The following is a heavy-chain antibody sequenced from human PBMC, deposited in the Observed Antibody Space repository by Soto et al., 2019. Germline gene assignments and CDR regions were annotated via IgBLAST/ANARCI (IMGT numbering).Heavy chain of an antibody. Sequence: GASVKVSCKTSGYTFSDYGITWVRQAPGQGLEWMGWISAHNGHTYYAQNLQGRVTMTTDTSTSTGYMELRSLRSDDTAVYYCARHFLPNHNFLAQGYKWFYPWGQGTLVIVSS. CDR3: ARHFLPNHNFLAQGYKWFYP. V-gene: IGHV1-18*01. D-gene: IGHD3-3*01. J-gene: IGHJ5*02. CDR2: ISAHNGHT. CDR1: GYTFSDYG.